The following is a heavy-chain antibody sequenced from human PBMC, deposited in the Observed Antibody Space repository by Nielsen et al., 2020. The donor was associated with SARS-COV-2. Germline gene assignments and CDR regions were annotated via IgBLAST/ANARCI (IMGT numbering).Heavy chain of an antibody. CDR3: ARGRNENVYMDV. V-gene: IGHV4-34*01. CDR1: GGSFSGYY. Sequence: SETLSLTCAVYGGSFSGYYWSWIRQPPGKGLEWIAQINHSGDTKHNPSLKSRVTISVDTSKNQFSLKLSSVTAADTAVYYCARGRNENVYMDVWGSGTTVTMSS. J-gene: IGHJ6*03. D-gene: IGHD1-14*01. CDR2: INHSGDT.